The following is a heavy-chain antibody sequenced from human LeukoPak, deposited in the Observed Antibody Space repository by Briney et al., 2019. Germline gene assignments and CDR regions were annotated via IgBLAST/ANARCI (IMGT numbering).Heavy chain of an antibody. V-gene: IGHV1-2*02. D-gene: IGHD3-9*01. CDR2: INPNSGST. CDR1: GYTFTGYY. CDR3: ARERLVFRYFEPLDYYYGMDV. Sequence: ASVKLSCTASGYTFTGYYMHWVRQAPGQGLEWMGWINPNSGSTNYAQKFKGRVTMTRDKSMSTAYMKLSSLRADDTAVYYCARERLVFRYFEPLDYYYGMDVWGQGTTVTVSS. J-gene: IGHJ6*02.